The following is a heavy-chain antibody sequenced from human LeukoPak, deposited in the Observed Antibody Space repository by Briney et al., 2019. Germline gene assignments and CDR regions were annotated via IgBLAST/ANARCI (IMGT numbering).Heavy chain of an antibody. CDR3: ARGPGIAVAGVFDY. D-gene: IGHD6-19*01. Sequence: ASVKVSCKASGYTFTSYGINWVRQAPGQGLEWLGWLSGYTGHTNYVQKIQGRVTMTTDTSTNTAYMELRSLRSDDTAVYYCARGPGIAVAGVFDYWAREAWSPSPQ. CDR2: LSGYTGHT. J-gene: IGHJ4*02. V-gene: IGHV1-18*04. CDR1: GYTFTSYG.